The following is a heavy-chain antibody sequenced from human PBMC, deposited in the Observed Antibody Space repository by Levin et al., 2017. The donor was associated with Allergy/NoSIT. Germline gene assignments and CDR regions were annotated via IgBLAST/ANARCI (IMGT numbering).Heavy chain of an antibody. D-gene: IGHD4-17*01. J-gene: IGHJ4*02. CDR2: IIPIFGTA. CDR1: GGTFSSYA. CDR3: ARSPDYGDYEGRFDY. V-gene: IGHV1-69*13. Sequence: GASVKVSCKASGGTFSSYAISWVRQAPGQGLEWMGGIIPIFGTANYAQKFQGRVTITADESTSTAYMELSSLRSEDTAVYYCARSPDYGDYEGRFDYWGQGTLVTVSS.